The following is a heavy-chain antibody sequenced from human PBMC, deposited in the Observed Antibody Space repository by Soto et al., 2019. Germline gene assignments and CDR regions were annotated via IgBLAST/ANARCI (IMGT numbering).Heavy chain of an antibody. Sequence: EVQLLESGGGLVQPGGSLRLSCVASGFTFKNYDMRWVRQAPGKGLEWVSGLSGSGGVTYYADSVKGRFTISRDNSKNTLYLQMNSLRANDTAVYYCAKNRQFMIYYETAGHYNNWGQGTLVTVSS. D-gene: IGHD3-9*01. J-gene: IGHJ4*02. CDR2: LSGSGGVT. CDR3: AKNRQFMIYYETAGHYNN. V-gene: IGHV3-23*01. CDR1: GFTFKNYD.